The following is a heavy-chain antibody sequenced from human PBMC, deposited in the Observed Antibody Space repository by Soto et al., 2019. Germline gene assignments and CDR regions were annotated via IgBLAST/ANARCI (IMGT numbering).Heavy chain of an antibody. Sequence: PSETLSLTCTVSGGSISSYYWSWIRQPPGKGLEWIGEINHSGSTNYNPSLKSRVTISVDTSKNQFSLKLSSVTAADTAVYYCARGRYCSSTSCYHHYYYYMDVWGKGTTVTVSS. CDR2: INHSGST. CDR3: ARGRYCSSTSCYHHYYYYMDV. CDR1: GGSISSYY. J-gene: IGHJ6*03. D-gene: IGHD2-2*01. V-gene: IGHV4-34*01.